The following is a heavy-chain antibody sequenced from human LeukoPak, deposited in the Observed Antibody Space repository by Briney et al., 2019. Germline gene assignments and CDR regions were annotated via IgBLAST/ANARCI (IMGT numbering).Heavy chain of an antibody. Sequence: GGSLRLSCAASGFTFSSYGMHWVRQAPGKGLEWVAFIRYDGSNKYYADSVKGRFTISRDNSENTLYLQMNSLRAEDTAVYYCAKDRGYGSGSYGYMDVWGKGTTVTISS. CDR3: AKDRGYGSGSYGYMDV. J-gene: IGHJ6*03. V-gene: IGHV3-30*02. D-gene: IGHD3-10*01. CDR2: IRYDGSNK. CDR1: GFTFSSYG.